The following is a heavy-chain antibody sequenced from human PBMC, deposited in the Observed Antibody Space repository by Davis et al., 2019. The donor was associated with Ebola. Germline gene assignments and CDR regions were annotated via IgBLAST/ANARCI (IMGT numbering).Heavy chain of an antibody. J-gene: IGHJ4*02. D-gene: IGHD3-16*02. CDR3: SALNDYIWGSYRSDY. Sequence: PGGSLRLSCAASGFTFSNAWTNWVRQAPGKGLEWVGRIKSKTDGGTTDYAAPVKGRFTISRDDSKNTLYLQMNSLKTEDTAVYYCSALNDYIWGSYRSDYWGQGTLVTVSS. CDR1: GFTFSNAW. V-gene: IGHV3-15*07. CDR2: IKSKTDGGTT.